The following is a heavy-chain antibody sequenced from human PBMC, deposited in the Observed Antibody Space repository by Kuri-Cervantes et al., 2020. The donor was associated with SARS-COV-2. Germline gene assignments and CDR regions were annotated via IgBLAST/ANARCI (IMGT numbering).Heavy chain of an antibody. D-gene: IGHD3-10*01. CDR2: INQDGSEK. CDR1: GFTFSYYW. J-gene: IGHJ3*02. Sequence: GESLKISCAASGFTFSYYWMSWVRQAPGKGLEWVANINQDGSEKYYVGSVKGRFTISRDNAKNSLYLQMNSLRAEDTAVYYCARERGPDADGFDIWGQGTMVTVSS. CDR3: ARERGPDADGFDI. V-gene: IGHV3-7*01.